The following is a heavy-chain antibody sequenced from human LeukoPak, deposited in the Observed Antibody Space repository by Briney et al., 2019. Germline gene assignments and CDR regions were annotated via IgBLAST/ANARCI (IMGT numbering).Heavy chain of an antibody. V-gene: IGHV4-39*01. CDR1: GGSISSSNYY. CDR2: IYYSGST. Sequence: PSETLSLTCTVSGGSISSSNYYWGWIRQAPGKGLEWIGSIYYSGSTYYNPSLMSRVTISVDTSKNQFSLKLSSVTAADTAVYYCARHIGYYDGSGYPEDWGQGTLVTVSS. D-gene: IGHD3-22*01. J-gene: IGHJ4*02. CDR3: ARHIGYYDGSGYPED.